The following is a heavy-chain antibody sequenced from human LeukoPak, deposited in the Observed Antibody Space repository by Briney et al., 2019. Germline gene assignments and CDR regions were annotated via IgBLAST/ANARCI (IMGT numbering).Heavy chain of an antibody. D-gene: IGHD1-26*01. CDR1: GFTFSSYW. Sequence: GGSLRLSCAVSGFTFSSYWMTWVRQAPGKGLEWVAKIKEDGSEKYYVDSVKGRFTVSRDNVKNSLFLQMNSLRAEDTAAYYCARLHSAIYYGDAFDIWGQGTMVTVSS. CDR3: ARLHSAIYYGDAFDI. CDR2: IKEDGSEK. V-gene: IGHV3-7*03. J-gene: IGHJ3*02.